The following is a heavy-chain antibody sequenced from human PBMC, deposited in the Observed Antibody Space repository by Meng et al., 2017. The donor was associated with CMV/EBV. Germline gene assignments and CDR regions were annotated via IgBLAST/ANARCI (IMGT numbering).Heavy chain of an antibody. CDR2: IYYSGST. J-gene: IGHJ3*02. V-gene: IGHV4-59*01. CDR1: GGPISSYY. CDR3: ARRTSRRAFDI. D-gene: IGHD2-2*01. Sequence: GSLRLSCTVSGGPISSYYWSWIRQPPGKGLEWIGYIYYSGSTNYNPSLKSRVTISVDTSKNPFSLKLSSVTAADTAVYYCARRTSRRAFDIWGQGTMVTVSS.